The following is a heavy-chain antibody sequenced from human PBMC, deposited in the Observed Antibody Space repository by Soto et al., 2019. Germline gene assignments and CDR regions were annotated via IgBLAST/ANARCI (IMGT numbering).Heavy chain of an antibody. J-gene: IGHJ6*02. Sequence: PGGSLRLSCAASGFTFDDYTMHWVRQAPGKGLEWVSLISWDGGSTYYADSVKGRFTISRDNSKNSLYLQMNSLRTEDTALYYCAKDRRVLCYCSSTSCSHYYYYYGMDVWGQGTTVTVSS. D-gene: IGHD2-2*01. CDR1: GFTFDDYT. CDR3: AKDRRVLCYCSSTSCSHYYYYYGMDV. CDR2: ISWDGGST. V-gene: IGHV3-43*01.